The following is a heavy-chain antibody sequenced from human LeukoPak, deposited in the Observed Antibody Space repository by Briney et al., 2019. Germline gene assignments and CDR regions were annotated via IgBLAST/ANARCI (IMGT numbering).Heavy chain of an antibody. CDR2: ISGSGGST. V-gene: IGHV3-23*01. Sequence: GGSLRLSCAASGFTFSDYSMNWVRQAPGKGLEWVSAISGSGGSTYYADSVKGRFTISRDNSKNTLYLQMNSLRAEDTAVYYCAKDQMSEGSWFDPWGQGTLVTVSS. CDR1: GFTFSDYS. CDR3: AKDQMSEGSWFDP. J-gene: IGHJ5*02. D-gene: IGHD3-3*01.